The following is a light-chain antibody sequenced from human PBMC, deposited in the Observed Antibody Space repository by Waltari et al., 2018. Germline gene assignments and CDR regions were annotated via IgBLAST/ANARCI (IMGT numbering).Light chain of an antibody. CDR3: QQYYSKT. V-gene: IGKV1-5*03. CDR2: KAS. Sequence: DIQMTQSPSTLSASVGDSVTITCRASQSISSWLAWYQQKPGKAPKLLIDKASSLESGVPSRFSGSGSGTEFTLTISSLQPDDFATYYCQQYYSKTFGQGTKVEIK. CDR1: QSISSW. J-gene: IGKJ1*01.